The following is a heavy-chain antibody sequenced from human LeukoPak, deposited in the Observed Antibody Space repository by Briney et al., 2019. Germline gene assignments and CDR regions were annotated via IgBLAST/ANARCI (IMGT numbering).Heavy chain of an antibody. Sequence: GGSLRLSCAASGFTFSSYAMSWVRQAPGKWLEWVSAISGSGGSTYYADSVKGRFTISRDNSKNTLYLQMNSLRAEDTAVYYCAKGGLKSAVAGTRYYYYGMDVWGQGTTVTVSS. CDR2: ISGSGGST. CDR1: GFTFSSYA. D-gene: IGHD6-19*01. J-gene: IGHJ6*02. V-gene: IGHV3-23*01. CDR3: AKGGLKSAVAGTRYYYYGMDV.